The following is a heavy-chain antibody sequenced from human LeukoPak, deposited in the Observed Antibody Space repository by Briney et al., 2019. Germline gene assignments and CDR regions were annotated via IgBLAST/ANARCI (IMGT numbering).Heavy chain of an antibody. J-gene: IGHJ4*02. CDR3: ANRNYYDSSGCDYVSYYLDY. Sequence: PGGSLRLSCAASGFTFSGYGMHWVRQAPGKGLEWVAFIRYDGSNKDYADSVKGRFTISRDNSKNTLYLQMNSLRAEDTAVYYCANRNYYDSSGCDYVSYYLDYWGQGTLVTVSS. D-gene: IGHD3-22*01. CDR2: IRYDGSNK. V-gene: IGHV3-30*02. CDR1: GFTFSGYG.